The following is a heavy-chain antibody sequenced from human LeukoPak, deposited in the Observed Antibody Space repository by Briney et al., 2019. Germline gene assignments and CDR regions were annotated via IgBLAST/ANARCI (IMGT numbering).Heavy chain of an antibody. CDR2: ISSSGTTI. Sequence: GGSLRLSCAASGFTFSSSEMNWVRQAPGKGLEWVSYISSSGTTIYYADSVNGRFTISRDNSKNTLYLQMNSLRAEDTAVYYCARDATSTYYYDSSGYFDYWGQGTLVTVSS. V-gene: IGHV3-48*03. CDR1: GFTFSSSE. CDR3: ARDATSTYYYDSSGYFDY. D-gene: IGHD3-22*01. J-gene: IGHJ4*02.